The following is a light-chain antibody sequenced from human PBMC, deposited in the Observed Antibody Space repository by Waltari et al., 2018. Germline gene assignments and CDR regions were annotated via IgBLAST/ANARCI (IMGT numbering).Light chain of an antibody. CDR2: DAS. CDR3: QQSYNDPLT. V-gene: IGKV1-39*01. Sequence: DIQMTQSPSSLSASVGARVTINCRASQSISGSLNWCQQKPGKAPKLLIYDASTLQSGVPSRFSGSGSGTDFTLTINRLQPEDFATYFCQQSYNDPLTFGGGTKMEIK. CDR1: QSISGS. J-gene: IGKJ4*01.